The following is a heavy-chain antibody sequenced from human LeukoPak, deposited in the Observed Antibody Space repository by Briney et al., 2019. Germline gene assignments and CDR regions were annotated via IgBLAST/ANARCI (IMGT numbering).Heavy chain of an antibody. D-gene: IGHD4-23*01. V-gene: IGHV3-73*01. CDR2: IRSKANSYAT. J-gene: IGHJ4*02. CDR1: GFTFSSYW. CDR3: TSPYGGLDY. Sequence: GGSLRLSCAASGFTFSSYWMSWVRQASGKGLEWVGRIRSKANSYATAYAASVKGRFTISRDDSKNTAYLQMNSPKTEDTAVYYCTSPYGGLDYWGQGTLVTVSS.